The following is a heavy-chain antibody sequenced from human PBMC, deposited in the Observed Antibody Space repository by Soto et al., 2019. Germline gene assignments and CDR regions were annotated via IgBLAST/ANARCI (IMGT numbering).Heavy chain of an antibody. D-gene: IGHD2-21*02. CDR1: GFTFIPYT. Sequence: PGGSLRLSCAASGFTFIPYTIHWFRQAPFKGLEWVAVISYDGSDKYYADSVRGRFTISRNNSKNTLFLQMNSLRAEDTALYYCARGGGFCGADCYKGGIDYWGQGALVTVSS. J-gene: IGHJ4*02. CDR3: ARGGGFCGADCYKGGIDY. CDR2: ISYDGSDK. V-gene: IGHV3-30-3*01.